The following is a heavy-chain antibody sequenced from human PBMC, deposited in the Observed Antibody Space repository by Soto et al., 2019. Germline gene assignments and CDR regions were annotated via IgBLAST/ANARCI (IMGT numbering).Heavy chain of an antibody. CDR3: ARANWYSEY. Sequence: QVHLQESGPGLVKPSETLSLTCTVSGGSINNHYWSWIRQPPGEGLEWIGYIYYTGSTNYNPSLKSQVTMSVDTSKNQFSLNLASLTAADTAIYYCARANWYSEYWGQGPLVTVSS. D-gene: IGHD7-27*01. J-gene: IGHJ4*02. V-gene: IGHV4-59*11. CDR2: IYYTGST. CDR1: GGSINNHY.